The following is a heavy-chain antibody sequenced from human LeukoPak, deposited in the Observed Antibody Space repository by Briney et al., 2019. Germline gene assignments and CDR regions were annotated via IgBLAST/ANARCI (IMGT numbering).Heavy chain of an antibody. D-gene: IGHD6-13*01. CDR3: ARGEAAAGPMDYMDV. CDR1: GGSFSGYY. J-gene: IGHJ6*03. CDR2: VNHSGST. V-gene: IGHV4-34*01. Sequence: KPSETPSLTCAGYGGSFSGYYWSWIRQPPGKGLEWIGGVNHSGSTNYNPSLKSRVTMSVDTSKNQFSLKLSSVTAADTAVYYCARGEAAAGPMDYMDVWDTGATVTVSS.